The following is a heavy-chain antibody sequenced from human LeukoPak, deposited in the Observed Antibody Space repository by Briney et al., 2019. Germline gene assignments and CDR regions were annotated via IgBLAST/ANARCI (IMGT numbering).Heavy chain of an antibody. CDR3: ARALAPNYYYDSSGYYPLDY. D-gene: IGHD3-22*01. Sequence: GGSLRLSCAASGFTFSSYWMSWVRQAPGKGLEWVANIKQDGSEKYYVDSVKGRFTISRDNAKNSLYLQMNSLRAEDTAVYYCARALAPNYYYDSSGYYPLDYWGQGTLVTVSS. CDR2: IKQDGSEK. J-gene: IGHJ4*02. CDR1: GFTFSSYW. V-gene: IGHV3-7*01.